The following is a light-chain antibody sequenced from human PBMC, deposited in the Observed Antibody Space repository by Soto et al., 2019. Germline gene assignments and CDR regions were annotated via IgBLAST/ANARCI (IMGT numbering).Light chain of an antibody. CDR3: QQRYNWPPIT. Sequence: EIVLTQSPATLSLSPGERATLSCRASQSVSSYLAWNQQKPGQAPRLLIYDASNRATGVPARFSGSGSGTDFTLTISSLEPEDFAVYYCQQRYNWPPITFGQGTRLETK. CDR1: QSVSSY. CDR2: DAS. V-gene: IGKV3-11*01. J-gene: IGKJ5*01.